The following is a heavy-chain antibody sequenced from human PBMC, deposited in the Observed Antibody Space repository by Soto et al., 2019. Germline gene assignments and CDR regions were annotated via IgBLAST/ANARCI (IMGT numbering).Heavy chain of an antibody. CDR2: INPATGAA. CDR3: ARGGGVGVAGSAAFDM. Sequence: QLHLVQSGAVVKKPGASVTVSCSASGYPVTAYYMHWVRQAPGRGHEWMGGINPATGAAKYTQTFHGRVTMTRDASTSTVFMELSGLTSEDTAVYYCARGGGVGVAGSAAFDMWGQGTLVTVSS. D-gene: IGHD3-3*01. CDR1: GYPVTAYY. J-gene: IGHJ3*02. V-gene: IGHV1-2*02.